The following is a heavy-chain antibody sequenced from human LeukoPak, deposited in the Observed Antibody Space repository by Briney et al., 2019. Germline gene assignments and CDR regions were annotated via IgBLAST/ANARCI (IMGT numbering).Heavy chain of an antibody. J-gene: IGHJ4*02. D-gene: IGHD2/OR15-2a*01. Sequence: GGSLRLSCSVSGLTFSIYGMSWVRQSPGKGLEWVLAISGSGSGNIINYADSVRGRFTISRDDYTNTVHLQMNSLRVEDTAVYYCTNHKSAFEFWGQGTLVTVSS. CDR1: GLTFSIYG. CDR2: ISGSGSGNII. CDR3: TNHKSAFEF. V-gene: IGHV3-23*01.